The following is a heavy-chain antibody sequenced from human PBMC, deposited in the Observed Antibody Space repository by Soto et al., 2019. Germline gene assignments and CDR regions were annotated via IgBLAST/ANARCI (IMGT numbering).Heavy chain of an antibody. V-gene: IGHV3-11*06. D-gene: IGHD2-8*01. CDR3: AIGAYCTNGVCYGFIGGSGMDV. CDR2: ISSSISYT. Sequence: GGSLRLSCAASGFTFSDYYMSWIRQAPGKGLEWVSYISSSISYTNYADSVKGRFTISRDNANNSLYLQMSSLRAEDTAVYYCAIGAYCTNGVCYGFIGGSGMDVWGQGTTVTVSS. J-gene: IGHJ6*02. CDR1: GFTFSDYY.